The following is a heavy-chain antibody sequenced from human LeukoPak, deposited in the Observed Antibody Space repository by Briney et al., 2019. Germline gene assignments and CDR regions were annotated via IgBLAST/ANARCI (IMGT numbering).Heavy chain of an antibody. D-gene: IGHD7-27*01. CDR2: IWYDGSNK. V-gene: IGHV3-33*01. Sequence: GGSLRLSCAASGFTFSSYGMHWVRQAPGKGLEWVAVIWYDGSNKYYADSVKGRFTISRDNSKNTLYLQMNSLRAEDTAVYCCARDGDALGLFDYWGQGTLVTVSS. J-gene: IGHJ4*02. CDR3: ARDGDALGLFDY. CDR1: GFTFSSYG.